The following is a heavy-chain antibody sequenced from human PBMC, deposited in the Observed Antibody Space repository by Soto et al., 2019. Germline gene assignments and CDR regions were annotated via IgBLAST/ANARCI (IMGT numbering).Heavy chain of an antibody. Sequence: GGSLRLSCAASGFTFSSYAMSWVRQAPGKGLEWVSAISGSGGSTYYADSVKGRFTISRDNSKNTLYLQMNSLRAEDTAVYYCAKYCSSTSCRNYYYYGMDVWGQGTTVTVSS. CDR1: GFTFSSYA. CDR3: AKYCSSTSCRNYYYYGMDV. J-gene: IGHJ6*02. D-gene: IGHD2-2*01. V-gene: IGHV3-23*01. CDR2: ISGSGGST.